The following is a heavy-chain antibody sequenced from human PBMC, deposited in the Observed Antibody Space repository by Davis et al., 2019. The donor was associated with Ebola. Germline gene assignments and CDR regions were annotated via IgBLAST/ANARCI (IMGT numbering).Heavy chain of an antibody. D-gene: IGHD3-16*01. CDR2: LIPNSGDT. Sequence: ASVKVSCKASGYTFTRYDINWVRQATGQGLEWMGRLIPNSGDTVYAQKFQGRVTVTRNTSITTAYLELSNLRSEDTAVYYCALHTGMLLWGQGTLVTVSS. V-gene: IGHV1-8*01. CDR3: ALHTGMLL. J-gene: IGHJ4*02. CDR1: GYTFTRYD.